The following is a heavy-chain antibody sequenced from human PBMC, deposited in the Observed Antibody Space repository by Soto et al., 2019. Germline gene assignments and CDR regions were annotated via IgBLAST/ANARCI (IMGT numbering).Heavy chain of an antibody. CDR1: GFTFNNYA. CDR2: ISSRSGST. J-gene: IGHJ4*02. V-gene: IGHV3-23*01. CDR3: AKDSGFNIFVTPAAIWGVDYFDY. Sequence: EVQLLESGGGSVQPGGSLRLSCAASGFTFNNYAMSWVRQAPGKGLEWVSSISSRSGSTYYADSVKGRFTISRDNSKNTLYLQMNSLRAEDTAVYYWAKDSGFNIFVTPAAIWGVDYFDYWGQGTLVTVSS. D-gene: IGHD2-2*01.